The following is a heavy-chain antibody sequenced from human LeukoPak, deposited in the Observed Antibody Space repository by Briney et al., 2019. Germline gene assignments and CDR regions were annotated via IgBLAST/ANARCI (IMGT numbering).Heavy chain of an antibody. J-gene: IGHJ4*02. CDR3: ARETGTLDY. CDR2: MSSSGSTI. CDR1: GFTFSDHY. Sequence: GGSLRLSCAASGFTFSDHYMSWIRQAPGKGLEWVSYMSSSGSTIYYADSVKGRFTISRDNAKNSLYLQMNSLRAEGTAVYYCARETGTLDYWGQETLVTVSS. D-gene: IGHD1/OR15-1a*01. V-gene: IGHV3-11*01.